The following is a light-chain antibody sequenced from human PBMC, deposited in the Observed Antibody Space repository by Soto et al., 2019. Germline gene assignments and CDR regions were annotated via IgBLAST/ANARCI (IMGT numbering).Light chain of an antibody. CDR3: CSYAGTYTFV. CDR2: DVS. CDR1: SSDVGGYSH. Sequence: QSVLTQPRSVSGSPGQSVAISCTGTSSDVGGYSHVSWYQQHPGKVPKLMIYDVSKRPSGVPDRFSGSKSGNTASLTISGLQAEDEADYYCCSYAGTYTFVFGTGTKVTV. V-gene: IGLV2-11*01. J-gene: IGLJ1*01.